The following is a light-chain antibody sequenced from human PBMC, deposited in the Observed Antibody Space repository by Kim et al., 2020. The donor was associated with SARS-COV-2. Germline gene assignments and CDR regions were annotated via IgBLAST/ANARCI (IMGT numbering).Light chain of an antibody. Sequence: SVTPKEKVTITCRATQSVGTSLHWYQQKPGQSPKLLIRYATQSISGVPSRFSGSGSGTDFTLTINSLEAEDAATYYCHQSSSLPDTFGQGSKLEI. CDR2: YAT. CDR1: QSVGTS. J-gene: IGKJ2*01. CDR3: HQSSSLPDT. V-gene: IGKV6-21*02.